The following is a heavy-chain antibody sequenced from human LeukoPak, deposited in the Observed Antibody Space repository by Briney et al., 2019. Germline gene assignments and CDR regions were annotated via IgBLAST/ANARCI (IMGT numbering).Heavy chain of an antibody. Sequence: SETLSLTCSVSGGSISGYFWSWIRQAPGKGLEWVGYALYTGSTEYNPALKSRVTISLDTSNNQFSLRLSSVTAADTAVYYCARDNGYSYGIDYWGQGRLVTVSS. CDR3: ARDNGYSYGIDY. J-gene: IGHJ4*02. CDR2: ALYTGST. CDR1: GGSISGYF. D-gene: IGHD5-18*01. V-gene: IGHV4-59*01.